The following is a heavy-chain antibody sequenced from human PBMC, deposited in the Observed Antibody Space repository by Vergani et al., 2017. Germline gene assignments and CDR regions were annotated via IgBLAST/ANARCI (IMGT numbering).Heavy chain of an antibody. CDR2: IDPSDSYT. D-gene: IGHD6-13*01. V-gene: IGHV5-10-1*03. Sequence: EVQLVQSGAEVKTPGESLRISCKGSGYSFTSYWISWVRQMPGKGLEWMGRIDPSDSYTNYSPSFQGHVTISADKSISTAYLQWSSLKASDTAMYYCARHRWGSIAAAGVYDYWGQGTLVTVSS. CDR1: GYSFTSYW. J-gene: IGHJ4*02. CDR3: ARHRWGSIAAAGVYDY.